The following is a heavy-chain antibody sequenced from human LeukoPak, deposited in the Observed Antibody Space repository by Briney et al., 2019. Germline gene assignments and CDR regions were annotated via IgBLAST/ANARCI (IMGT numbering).Heavy chain of an antibody. CDR3: AKAEGYCSGGSCDQVNWFDP. V-gene: IGHV3-30*18. J-gene: IGHJ5*02. Sequence: PGGSLRLSYAASGFTFSSYGVHWVRQAPGKGLEWVAVISYDGSNKYYADSVKGRFTISRDNSKNPLYLQMNSLRAEDTAVYYCAKAEGYCSGGSCDQVNWFDPWGQGTLVTVSS. D-gene: IGHD2-15*01. CDR2: ISYDGSNK. CDR1: GFTFSSYG.